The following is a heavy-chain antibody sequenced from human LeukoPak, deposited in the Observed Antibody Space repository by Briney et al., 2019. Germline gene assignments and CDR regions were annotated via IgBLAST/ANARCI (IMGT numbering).Heavy chain of an antibody. CDR2: ISGSGDRT. Sequence: GGSLRLSCAASGFTFSTYAMSWVRQAPGKGLEWVSAISGSGDRTYYADSVKGRFTISRDNSKNTLYLQMNSLGAEDTAVYYCAKDRSMYCRSSSCYLDWFDPWGQGTLVTLSS. J-gene: IGHJ5*02. V-gene: IGHV3-23*01. CDR3: AKDRSMYCRSSSCYLDWFDP. CDR1: GFTFSTYA. D-gene: IGHD2-2*01.